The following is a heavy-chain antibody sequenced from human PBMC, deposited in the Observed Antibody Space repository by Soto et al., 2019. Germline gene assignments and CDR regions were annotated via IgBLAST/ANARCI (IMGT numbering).Heavy chain of an antibody. CDR1: GFTFSSYG. D-gene: IGHD2-2*02. J-gene: IGHJ6*02. Sequence: GGSLRLSCAASGFTFSSYGMHWVRQAPGKGLEWVAVIWYDGSNKYYADSVKGRFTISRDNSKNTLYLQMNSLRAEDTAVYYGARDRANIVVVPAAIRDYYYYGMDVWGQGTTVTVSS. CDR3: ARDRANIVVVPAAIRDYYYYGMDV. V-gene: IGHV3-33*01. CDR2: IWYDGSNK.